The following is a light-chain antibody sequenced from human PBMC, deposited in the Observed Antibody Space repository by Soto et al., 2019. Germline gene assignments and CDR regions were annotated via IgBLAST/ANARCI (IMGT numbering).Light chain of an antibody. CDR1: SSDGGGYNY. CDR3: SSYSGTNYHYV. V-gene: IGLV2-8*01. J-gene: IGLJ1*01. Sequence: QSVLTQPPSASGSFGQSVTISCTGTSSDGGGYNYVSWYQQHPGKAPHLMIYEVSERPSGVPDRFSGSKSGNTASLTVSGLQADDEADYYCSSYSGTNYHYVFGTGT. CDR2: EVS.